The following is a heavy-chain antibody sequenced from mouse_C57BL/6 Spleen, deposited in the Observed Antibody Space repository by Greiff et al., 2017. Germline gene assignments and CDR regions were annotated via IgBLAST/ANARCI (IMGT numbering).Heavy chain of an antibody. CDR2: IWTGGGT. CDR1: GFSFTSYA. V-gene: IGHV2-9-1*01. Sequence: QVQLQQSGPGLVAPSQSLSITCTVSGFSFTSYAISWVRQPPGKGLEWLGVIWTGGGTNYNSALKSRLSISKDNSKSQVFLKMNILQTDDTAWYYCEATDGWYFDVWGTGTTVTVSS. D-gene: IGHD1-1*01. J-gene: IGHJ1*03. CDR3: EATDGWYFDV.